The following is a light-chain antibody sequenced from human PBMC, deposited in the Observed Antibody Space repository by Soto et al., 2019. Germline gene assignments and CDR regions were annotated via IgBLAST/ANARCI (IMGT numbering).Light chain of an antibody. J-gene: IGLJ1*01. V-gene: IGLV2-11*01. CDR2: DVS. CDR1: SSDVGGYNY. Sequence: QSALTQPRSVSGSPGQSVTISCTGTSSDVGGYNYVSWYQQHPGKAPKFMIYDVSKRPSGVPDRFSGSKSGNTASLTISGLQAEDEADYYCCSYAGSRYVFGTGTKATVL. CDR3: CSYAGSRYV.